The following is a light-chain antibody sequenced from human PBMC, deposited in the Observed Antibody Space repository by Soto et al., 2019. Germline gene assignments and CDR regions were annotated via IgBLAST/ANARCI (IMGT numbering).Light chain of an antibody. CDR2: EGS. V-gene: IGLV2-23*01. CDR1: SIDVGSYNF. Sequence: LTQPASVSGSPGQSITISCTGTSIDVGSYNFVSWYQQHPGKAPKLMIYEGSKRPSGVSNRFSGSKSGNTASLTIFGLQAEDEADYYCCSYTSSTTWVFGGGTKVTVL. CDR3: CSYTSSTTWV. J-gene: IGLJ3*02.